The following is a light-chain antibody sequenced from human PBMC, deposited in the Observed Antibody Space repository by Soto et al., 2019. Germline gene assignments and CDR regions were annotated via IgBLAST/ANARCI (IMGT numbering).Light chain of an antibody. J-gene: IGKJ4*01. CDR1: QSVSSN. CDR2: VAF. CDR3: QQYKNWPPLT. V-gene: IGKV3-15*01. Sequence: EIVMTQSPATLSVSAGERATLSCRASQSVSSNLAWYQQKPGQAPRLLIYVAFTRATGIPARFSGSGSGTEFTLTISSLQSEDFAVYYCQQYKNWPPLTFGGGTKVEIK.